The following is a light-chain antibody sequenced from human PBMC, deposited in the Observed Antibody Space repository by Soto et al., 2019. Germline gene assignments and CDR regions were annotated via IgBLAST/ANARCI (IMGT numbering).Light chain of an antibody. CDR2: EDS. CDR1: SSDVGGYDY. Sequence: QSALTQPASVSGSPGQSITISCTGTSSDVGGYDYVSWYQLHPGKAPKLIVFEDSNRPSGVSYRFSGSKSGNTASLTIAGLQADDEADYFCSSYSISTAYLFGTGTKLTVL. CDR3: SSYSISTAYL. J-gene: IGLJ1*01. V-gene: IGLV2-14*01.